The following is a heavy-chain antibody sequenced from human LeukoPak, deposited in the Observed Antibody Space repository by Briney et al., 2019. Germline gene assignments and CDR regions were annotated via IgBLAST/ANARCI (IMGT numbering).Heavy chain of an antibody. CDR2: MNPNSGNT. D-gene: IGHD3/OR15-3a*01. CDR1: GYTFTSYD. J-gene: IGHJ6*03. Sequence: ASVKVSCKASGYTFTSYDINWVRQATGQGLEWMGWMNPNSGNTGYAQKFQGRVTMTRNTSISTAYMELSSLRSEDTAVYYCARDLDQMDSYYYYYYMDVWGKGTTVTVSS. V-gene: IGHV1-8*01. CDR3: ARDLDQMDSYYYYYYMDV.